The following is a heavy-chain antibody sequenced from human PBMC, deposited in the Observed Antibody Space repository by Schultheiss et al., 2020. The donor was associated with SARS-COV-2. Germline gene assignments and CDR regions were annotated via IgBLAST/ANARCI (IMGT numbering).Heavy chain of an antibody. CDR1: GFTFSSYA. CDR3: ARRTDIVVVGIFYFDY. D-gene: IGHD2-15*01. V-gene: IGHV3-23*01. CDR2: ISGSGGST. J-gene: IGHJ4*02. Sequence: GGSLRLSCAASGFTFSSYAMSWVRQAPGKGLEWVSAISGSGGSTYYADSVKGRFTISRDNSKNTLYLQMNSLRAEDTAVYYCARRTDIVVVGIFYFDYWGQGTLVTV.